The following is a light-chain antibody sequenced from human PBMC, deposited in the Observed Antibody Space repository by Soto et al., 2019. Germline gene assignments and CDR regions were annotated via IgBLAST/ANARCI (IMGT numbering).Light chain of an antibody. V-gene: IGKV3-15*01. CDR3: QQYNNRASWT. CDR1: QSVSSC. J-gene: IGKJ1*01. Sequence: DILMTQSPSTLSVSVGERATLTCRASQSVSSCLAWYQQKPGQAPSLLIYSASTRTTGIPARFSGSGSGTEYILPIISRQSDDYSVYYCQQYNNRASWTFGQGTKVEIK. CDR2: SAS.